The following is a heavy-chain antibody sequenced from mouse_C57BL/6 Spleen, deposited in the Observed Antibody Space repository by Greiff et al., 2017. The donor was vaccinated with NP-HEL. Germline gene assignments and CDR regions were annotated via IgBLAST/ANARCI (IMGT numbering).Heavy chain of an antibody. CDR2: IYPRDGST. J-gene: IGHJ2*01. V-gene: IGHV1-78*01. Sequence: VQLQQSDAELVKPGASVKISCKVSGYTFTDHTIHWMKQRPEQGLEWIGYIYPRDGSTKYNEKFTGKATLTADKSSSTAYMQLNSLTSEDSAVYFCARGGYYYGSRPYYFDYWGQGTTLTVSS. D-gene: IGHD1-1*01. CDR1: GYTFTDHT. CDR3: ARGGYYYGSRPYYFDY.